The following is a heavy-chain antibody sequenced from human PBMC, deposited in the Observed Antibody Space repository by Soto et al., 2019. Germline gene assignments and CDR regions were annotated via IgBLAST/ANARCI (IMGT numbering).Heavy chain of an antibody. CDR2: IYPGDSDT. Sequence: GESLKISCEGSGYSFTRYWIGWVRQMPGKGLEWMGIIYPGDSDTRYRPSFQGQVTISADKSISTAYLQWRSLKASDTAMYYCARLTLRGLSITDAFDIWGQGTLVTVSS. J-gene: IGHJ3*02. CDR3: ARLTLRGLSITDAFDI. CDR1: GYSFTRYW. V-gene: IGHV5-51*01. D-gene: IGHD3-10*01.